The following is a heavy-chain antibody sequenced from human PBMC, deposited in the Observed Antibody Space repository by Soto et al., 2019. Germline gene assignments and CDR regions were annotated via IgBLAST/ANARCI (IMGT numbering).Heavy chain of an antibody. CDR2: ISGSGGST. CDR1: GFTFSSYA. J-gene: IGHJ4*02. V-gene: IGHV3-23*01. CDR3: AKANIAVAGTSWAHSFDY. Sequence: GGSLRLSCAASGFTFSSYAMSWVRQAPGKGLEWVSAISGSGGSTYYADSVKGRFTISRDNSKNTLYLQMNSLRAEDTAVYYCAKANIAVAGTSWAHSFDYWGQGTLVTVSS. D-gene: IGHD6-19*01.